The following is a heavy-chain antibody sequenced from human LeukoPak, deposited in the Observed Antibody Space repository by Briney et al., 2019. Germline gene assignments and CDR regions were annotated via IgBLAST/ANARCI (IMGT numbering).Heavy chain of an antibody. CDR1: GYTFTGYY. CDR3: ARERERRSGYYRFYYYYYMDV. J-gene: IGHJ6*03. CDR2: INPNSGGT. V-gene: IGHV1-2*02. D-gene: IGHD3-3*01. Sequence: GASVKVSCKASGYTFTGYYMHWVRQAPGQGLEWMGWINPNSGGTNYAQKFQGRVTMTRDTSISTAYMELSRLRSDDTAVYYCARERERRSGYYRFYYYYYMDVWGKGTTVTVSS.